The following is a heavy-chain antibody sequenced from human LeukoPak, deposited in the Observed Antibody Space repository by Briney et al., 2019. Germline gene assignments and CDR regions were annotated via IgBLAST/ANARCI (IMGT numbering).Heavy chain of an antibody. CDR3: ARVSGYSGYDTLDY. V-gene: IGHV3-66*01. D-gene: IGHD5-12*01. Sequence: GGSLRLSCAASGFTISSNYMNWVRQAPGKGLEWVSVISTGGTTYYANSVQGRFAISRDYSKNTLYLEMNNLRAEDTAVYYCARVSGYSGYDTLDYWGQGTLVTVS. CDR2: ISTGGTT. J-gene: IGHJ4*02. CDR1: GFTISSNY.